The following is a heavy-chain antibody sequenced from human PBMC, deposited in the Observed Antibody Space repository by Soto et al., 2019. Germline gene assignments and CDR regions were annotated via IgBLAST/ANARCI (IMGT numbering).Heavy chain of an antibody. CDR1: GGSISSSSYY. Sequence: SETLSLTCTVSGGSISSSSYYWGWIRQPPGKGLEWIGSIYYSGSTYYNPSLKSRVTISVDTSKNQFSLKLSSVTAADTAVYYCARLTYYDFWSGYYTGIGGPQTVYYFDYWGQGTLVTVSS. CDR3: ARLTYYDFWSGYYTGIGGPQTVYYFDY. V-gene: IGHV4-39*01. J-gene: IGHJ4*02. CDR2: IYYSGST. D-gene: IGHD3-3*01.